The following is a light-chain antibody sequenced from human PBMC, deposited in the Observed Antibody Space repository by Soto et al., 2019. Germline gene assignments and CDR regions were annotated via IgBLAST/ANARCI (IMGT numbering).Light chain of an antibody. Sequence: DIQMTQSPSTLSASVGDRVVITCRASQNINSWLAWYQQKPGKAPKLLIYKASRLESEIPSRFSGSGSGTEFTLTISCLQPDDFATYYCQEYNSYSRFTFGPGTKVDVK. J-gene: IGKJ3*01. CDR1: QNINSW. CDR3: QEYNSYSRFT. CDR2: KAS. V-gene: IGKV1-5*03.